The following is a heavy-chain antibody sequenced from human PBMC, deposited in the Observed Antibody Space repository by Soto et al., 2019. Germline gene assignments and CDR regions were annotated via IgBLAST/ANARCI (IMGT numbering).Heavy chain of an antibody. CDR2: ISYDGSNK. CDR1: GFTFSSYA. D-gene: IGHD3-3*01. Sequence: GGSLRLSCAASGFTFSSYAMHWVRHAPGKGLEWVAVISYDGSNKYYADSVKGRFTISRDNSKNTLYLQMNSLRAEDTAVYYCARDPTYYDFWSGYFDYWGQGTLVTVSS. J-gene: IGHJ4*02. V-gene: IGHV3-30-3*01. CDR3: ARDPTYYDFWSGYFDY.